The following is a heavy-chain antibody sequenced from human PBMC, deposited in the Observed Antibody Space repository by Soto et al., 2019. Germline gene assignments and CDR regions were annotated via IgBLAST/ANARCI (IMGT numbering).Heavy chain of an antibody. CDR3: AKDFSPDSVRHNWLDP. D-gene: IGHD1-1*01. Sequence: GGSLRLSCAASGFTCDDYAMHWVRQAPGKGLEWVSGISWNSGSIGYADSVKGRFTISRDNAKNSLYLQMNSLRAEDTALYYCAKDFSPDSVRHNWLDPWGQGTLVTVSS. V-gene: IGHV3-9*01. J-gene: IGHJ5*02. CDR2: ISWNSGSI. CDR1: GFTCDDYA.